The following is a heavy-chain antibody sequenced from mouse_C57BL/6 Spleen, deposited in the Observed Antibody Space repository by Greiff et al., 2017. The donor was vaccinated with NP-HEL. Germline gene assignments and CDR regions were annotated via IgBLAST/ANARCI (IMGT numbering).Heavy chain of an antibody. J-gene: IGHJ1*03. V-gene: IGHV1-61*01. D-gene: IGHD2-1*01. Sequence: QVQLKQPGAELVRPGSSVKLSCKASGYTFTSYWMDWVKQRPGQGLEWIGNIYPSDSETHYNQKFKDKATLTVDKSSSTAYMQLSSLTSEDSAVYYCARGGNHWYFDVWGTGTTVTVSS. CDR2: IYPSDSET. CDR1: GYTFTSYW. CDR3: ARGGNHWYFDV.